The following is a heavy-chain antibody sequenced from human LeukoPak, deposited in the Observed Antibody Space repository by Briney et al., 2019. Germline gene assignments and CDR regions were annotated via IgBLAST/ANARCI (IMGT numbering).Heavy chain of an antibody. V-gene: IGHV4-34*01. D-gene: IGHD3-3*01. CDR3: ARERGFWSGYYAGYYYYGMDV. J-gene: IGHJ6*02. CDR2: INHSGST. CDR1: GGSFSGYY. Sequence: SETLSFTCAVYGGSFSGYYWSWIRQPPGKGLEWIGEINHSGSTNYNPSLKSRVTISVDTSKNQFSLKLSSVTAADTAVYYCARERGFWSGYYAGYYYYGMDVWGQGTTVTVSS.